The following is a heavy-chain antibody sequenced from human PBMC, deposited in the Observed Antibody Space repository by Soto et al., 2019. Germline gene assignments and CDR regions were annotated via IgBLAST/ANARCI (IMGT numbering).Heavy chain of an antibody. Sequence: SETLSLTCSVSGGSVRSGNHFWNWIRQPPGRGLEWLGYMYYTGVTNYNPSLKSRVSMSMDTSKDQFSLNLTSLTAADTAVYYCARGGEPLGYYGLDVWGQGTTVTVSS. CDR3: ARGGEPLGYYGLDV. CDR2: MYYTGVT. CDR1: GGSVRSGNHF. J-gene: IGHJ6*02. V-gene: IGHV4-61*01.